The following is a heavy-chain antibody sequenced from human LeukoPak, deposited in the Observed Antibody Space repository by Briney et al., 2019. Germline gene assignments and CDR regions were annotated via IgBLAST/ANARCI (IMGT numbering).Heavy chain of an antibody. CDR3: ARAPLPAGGHDIRAFDY. J-gene: IGHJ4*02. CDR1: GGSISPYY. CDR2: IYYSGST. V-gene: IGHV4-59*12. D-gene: IGHD5-12*01. Sequence: SETLSLTCTVSGGSISPYYWSWTRQPPGKGLEWIGYIYYSGSTNYNPSLKSRVTISVDTSKNQFSLKLSSVTAADTAVYYCARAPLPAGGHDIRAFDYWGQGTLVTVSS.